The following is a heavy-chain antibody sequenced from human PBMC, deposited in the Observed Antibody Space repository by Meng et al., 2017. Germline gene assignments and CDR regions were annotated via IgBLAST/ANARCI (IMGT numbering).Heavy chain of an antibody. CDR1: GGTFSSYA. D-gene: IGHD2-15*01. V-gene: IGHV1-69*13. CDR2: IIPIFGTA. J-gene: IGHJ3*02. CDR3: ARDSGYCSGGSCPPRFDI. Sequence: SVKVSCKASGGTFSSYAISWVRQAPGQGLEWMGGIIPIFGTANYAQKFQGRVTITADESTSTAYMELSSLRSEDTAVYYCARDSGYCSGGSCPPRFDIWGQGTMDTVSS.